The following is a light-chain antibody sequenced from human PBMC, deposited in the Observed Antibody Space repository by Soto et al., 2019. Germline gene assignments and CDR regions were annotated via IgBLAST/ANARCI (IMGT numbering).Light chain of an antibody. CDR3: QQYNNWPIT. J-gene: IGKJ5*01. V-gene: IGKV3-15*01. Sequence: EIVLTQSPGTPSLSAGVRATLSCRASQSVSSNLAWYQHKPGQAPRLLISGASTRATGIPARFSGSGSGTEFTLTISSLQSEDFAVYYCQQYNNWPITLGQGTRLEIK. CDR2: GAS. CDR1: QSVSSN.